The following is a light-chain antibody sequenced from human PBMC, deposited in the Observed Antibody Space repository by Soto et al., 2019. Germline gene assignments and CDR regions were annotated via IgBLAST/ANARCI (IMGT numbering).Light chain of an antibody. J-gene: IGLJ3*02. Sequence: QSVLTQPPSLSGAPGQRVTISCTGSSSNIGAGYNVHWYQHLPGTAPKLLIYVNTNRPSGVPDRFSGSKSGTSASLVITGLQAEDEADYYCQSYDSSLSGSVFGGGTQLPS. CDR3: QSYDSSLSGSV. V-gene: IGLV1-40*01. CDR1: SSNIGAGYN. CDR2: VNT.